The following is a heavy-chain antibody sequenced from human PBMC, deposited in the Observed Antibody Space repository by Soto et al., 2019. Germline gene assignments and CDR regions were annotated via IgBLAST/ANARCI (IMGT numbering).Heavy chain of an antibody. CDR3: ASSGWGASGTPYLDF. CDR1: GFTFSSYS. J-gene: IGHJ4*02. CDR2: ISSSSSTI. Sequence: GGSLRLSCAASGFTFSSYSMNWVRQAPGKGLEWVSYISSSSSTIYYADSVEGRFTISGDNAKNSVSLQMNSLTVEDTAIYYCASSGWGASGTPYLDFWGQGTLVTVSS. D-gene: IGHD1-1*01. V-gene: IGHV3-48*04.